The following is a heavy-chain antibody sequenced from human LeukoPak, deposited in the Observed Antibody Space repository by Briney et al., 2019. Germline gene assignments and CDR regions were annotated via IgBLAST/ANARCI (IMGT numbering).Heavy chain of an antibody. CDR3: ARGAYGDK. V-gene: IGHV1-18*01. Sequence: ASVKVSCKASGYTLTSYGINWMRQAPGQGLEWMGWISTQSGNTNYAQKVQGRLTLTTDRSTNTAYMELRSLRSDDTAVYYCARGAYGDKWGQGTMVTISS. D-gene: IGHD4-17*01. CDR1: GYTLTSYG. J-gene: IGHJ4*02. CDR2: ISTQSGNT.